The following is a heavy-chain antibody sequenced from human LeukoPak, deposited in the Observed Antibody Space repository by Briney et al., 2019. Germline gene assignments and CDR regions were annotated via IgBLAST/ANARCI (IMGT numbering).Heavy chain of an antibody. V-gene: IGHV4-38-2*01. Sequence: TSETLSLTCAVSGYSISSGYYCGWIRQPPGKGLEWIGSIYHSGSTYYNPSLKSRVTISVDTSKNPFSLKLSSVTAADTAVYYCARLLRYYDSSGYYGVIGFDYWGQGTLVTVSS. CDR1: GYSISSGYY. J-gene: IGHJ4*02. D-gene: IGHD3-22*01. CDR2: IYHSGST. CDR3: ARLLRYYDSSGYYGVIGFDY.